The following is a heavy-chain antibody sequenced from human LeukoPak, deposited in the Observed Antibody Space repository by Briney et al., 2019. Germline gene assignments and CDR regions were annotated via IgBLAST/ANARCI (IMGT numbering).Heavy chain of an antibody. CDR2: ISASGSST. CDR3: VRKEAQHLAFLLGAFHV. J-gene: IGHJ3*01. Sequence: GGSLRLSCAASGFTLTTYAMTWVRQAPGKGLEWVSTISASGSSTYYVGSVKGRFTISRANSKNTLYLQMKSLRAEDTAVHYCVRKEAQHLAFLLGAFHVWGQGTMVTVSS. V-gene: IGHV3-23*01. D-gene: IGHD6-13*01. CDR1: GFTLTTYA.